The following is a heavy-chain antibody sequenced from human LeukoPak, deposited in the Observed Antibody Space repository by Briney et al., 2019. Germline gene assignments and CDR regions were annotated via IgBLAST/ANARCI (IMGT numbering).Heavy chain of an antibody. V-gene: IGHV3-48*03. Sequence: GGSLRLSCAASGFTFSSYGMNWVRQAPGKGLEWVSYISSSGSTIYYADSVKGRFTISRDNAKNSLYLQMNSLRAEDTAVYYCASGTSTDWFDPWGQGTLVTVSS. J-gene: IGHJ5*02. CDR3: ASGTSTDWFDP. CDR1: GFTFSSYG. D-gene: IGHD1-26*01. CDR2: ISSSGSTI.